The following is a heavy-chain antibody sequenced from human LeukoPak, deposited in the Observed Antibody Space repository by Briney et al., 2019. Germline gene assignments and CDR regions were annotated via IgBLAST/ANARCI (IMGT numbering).Heavy chain of an antibody. CDR2: IYYSGST. V-gene: IGHV4-59*08. D-gene: IGHD1-7*01. CDR1: GGSISSCY. CDR3: ARSALTGTWWFDP. Sequence: PSETLSLTCTVSGGSISSCYWSWIRQPPGKGLEWIGYIYYSGSTNYNPSLKSRVTISVDTSKNQFSLSLSSVTAADTAVYYCARSALTGTWWFDPWGQGTLVTVSS. J-gene: IGHJ5*02.